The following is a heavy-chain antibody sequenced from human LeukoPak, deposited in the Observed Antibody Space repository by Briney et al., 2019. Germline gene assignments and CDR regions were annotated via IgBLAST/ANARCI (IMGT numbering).Heavy chain of an antibody. Sequence: SETLSLTCTVSGGSISSYYWSWIRQSPGKGLEWIACIYYSGSTNYNPSLKSRVTISVDTSKNQFSLKLSSVTAADTAVYYCARRGGGYCGGGSCYYDYGMDVWGQGTPVTVSS. D-gene: IGHD2-15*01. CDR1: GGSISSYY. V-gene: IGHV4-59*08. CDR2: IYYSGST. J-gene: IGHJ6*02. CDR3: ARRGGGYCGGGSCYYDYGMDV.